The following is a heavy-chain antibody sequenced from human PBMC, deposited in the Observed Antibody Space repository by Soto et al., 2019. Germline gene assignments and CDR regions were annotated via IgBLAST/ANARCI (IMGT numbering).Heavy chain of an antibody. CDR3: AKDQYYDFWSGYYTYHYYGMDV. D-gene: IGHD3-3*01. CDR2: ISGSGGST. CDR1: GFTFSSYA. V-gene: IGHV3-23*04. Sequence: EVQLVESGGGLIQPGGSLRLSCAASGFTFSSYAMSWVRQAPGKGLEWVSAISGSGGSTYYADSVKGRFTISRDNSKNTLYLQMNSLRAEDTAVYYCAKDQYYDFWSGYYTYHYYGMDVWGQGTTVTVSS. J-gene: IGHJ6*02.